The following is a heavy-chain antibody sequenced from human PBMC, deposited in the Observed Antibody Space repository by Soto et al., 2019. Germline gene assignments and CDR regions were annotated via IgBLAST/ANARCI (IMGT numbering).Heavy chain of an antibody. CDR1: GYPFPSFE. CDR3: ARESNHYQDFFQN. Sequence: SVEVSFRTSGYPFPSFEVHWIRQAPGQRPEWMGGISNAGSVNTKYSQKFQDRLTITGDKRATTVYMALSSLTSEDTATYYCARESNHYQDFFQNWGQGTQVTVSS. D-gene: IGHD2-2*01. J-gene: IGHJ4*02. V-gene: IGHV1-3*01. CDR2: ISNAGSVNT.